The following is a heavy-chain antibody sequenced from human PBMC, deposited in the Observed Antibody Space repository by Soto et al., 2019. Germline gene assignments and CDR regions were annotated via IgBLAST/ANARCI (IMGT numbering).Heavy chain of an antibody. J-gene: IGHJ4*02. CDR1: GFSFGDYA. Sequence: EVQLVESGGGLEHPGQSLRLSCTGSGFSFGDYAIIWFRQAPGKGPEWVGQITSKRYGGASEYAASVKGRFTISRDDSKSIAYLQMNSLIIDDTAVYHCSRLPRNNRWVPFDYWGQGTPVTVSS. V-gene: IGHV3-49*03. CDR3: SRLPRNNRWVPFDY. CDR2: ITSKRYGGAS. D-gene: IGHD1-26*01.